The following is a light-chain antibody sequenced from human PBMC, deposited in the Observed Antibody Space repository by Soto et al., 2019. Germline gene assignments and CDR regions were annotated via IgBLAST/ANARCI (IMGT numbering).Light chain of an antibody. CDR2: DAS. Sequence: EIVLTQSPATLSLSPGEGATLSCRASQSVGSLLAWYQQKPGQAPRLVIYDASNRATGIPARFSGSGSGTDSTLTISSLEPEDFAVYYCQQRSNWPITFGQGTRLEIK. V-gene: IGKV3-11*01. J-gene: IGKJ5*01. CDR3: QQRSNWPIT. CDR1: QSVGSL.